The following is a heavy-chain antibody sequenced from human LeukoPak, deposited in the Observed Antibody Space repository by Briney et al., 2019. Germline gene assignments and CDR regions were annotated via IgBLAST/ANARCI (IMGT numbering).Heavy chain of an antibody. J-gene: IGHJ4*02. V-gene: IGHV3-74*01. CDR3: IREIPNGGGDCLGY. D-gene: IGHD2-21*01. CDR2: IIADGSTT. Sequence: GGSLRLSCAASGFTFSNSWMHWVRQAPGKGLVWVSRIIADGSTTNYADSVKGRFTVSRDNANNILYLQMNSLRAEDAAVYYCIREIPNGGGDCLGYWGQGTLVTVSS. CDR1: GFTFSNSW.